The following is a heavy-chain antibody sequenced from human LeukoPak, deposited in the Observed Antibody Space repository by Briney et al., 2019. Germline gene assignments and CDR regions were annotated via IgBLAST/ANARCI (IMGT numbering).Heavy chain of an antibody. CDR2: MSGSGRST. D-gene: IGHD2-15*01. Sequence: GGSLRLSCAVSGFTFSDYAMSWVRQGPGKGLEWVSVMSGSGRSTYYADSVKGRFTISRDNSKNTFYLQMSSLRVDDTAIYFCAKARGYCSGGSCYRYAFDIWGQGTMVTVSS. CDR1: GFTFSDYA. V-gene: IGHV3-23*01. CDR3: AKARGYCSGGSCYRYAFDI. J-gene: IGHJ3*02.